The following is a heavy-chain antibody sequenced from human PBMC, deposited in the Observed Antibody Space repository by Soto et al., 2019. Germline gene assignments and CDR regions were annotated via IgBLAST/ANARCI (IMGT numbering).Heavy chain of an antibody. CDR1: GGSISSYY. CDR3: ARIPIMITFGGVIVPYYFDY. Sequence: PSETLSLTCTVSGGSISSYYWSWIRQPPGKGLEWIGYIYYSGSTNYNPSLKSRVTISVDTSKNQFSLKLSSVTAADTAVYYCARIPIMITFGGVIVPYYFDYWGQGTLVTVSS. J-gene: IGHJ4*02. V-gene: IGHV4-59*08. CDR2: IYYSGST. D-gene: IGHD3-16*02.